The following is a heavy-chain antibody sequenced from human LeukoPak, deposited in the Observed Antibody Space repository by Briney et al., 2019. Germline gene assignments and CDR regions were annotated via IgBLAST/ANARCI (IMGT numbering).Heavy chain of an antibody. J-gene: IGHJ4*02. CDR2: IYYSGSA. V-gene: IGHV4-59*02. D-gene: IGHD6-19*01. CDR1: GFTVSSNY. CDR3: ARVASDSSGWYMNY. Sequence: GSLRLSCAGSGFTVSSNYMSWIRQPPGKGLEYIGYIYYSGSANYNPSLKSRVTISVDTSKNQFSLKLSSVTAADTAVYYCARVASDSSGWYMNYWGQGTLVTVSS.